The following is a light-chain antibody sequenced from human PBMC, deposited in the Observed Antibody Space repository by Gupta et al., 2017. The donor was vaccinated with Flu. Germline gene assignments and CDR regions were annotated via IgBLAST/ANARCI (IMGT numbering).Light chain of an antibody. CDR3: QQYGNTPYT. CDR1: QSVRDSY. CDR2: AAS. V-gene: IGKV3-20*01. J-gene: IGKJ2*01. Sequence: EVVLTQSPDTLSLSPGERATLSCRTSQSVRDSYLAWYQKKPGQAPRLLIYAASYRATGIPDRFSGSGSGTHFTLTITRLEPEDFAVYYCQQYGNTPYTFGQGTKLEIK.